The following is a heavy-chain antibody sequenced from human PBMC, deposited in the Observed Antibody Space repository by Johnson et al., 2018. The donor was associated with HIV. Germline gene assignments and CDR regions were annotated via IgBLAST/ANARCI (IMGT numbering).Heavy chain of an antibody. J-gene: IGHJ3*02. Sequence: QVQLVESGGGLVQPGGSLRLSCAASGFTFSSYAMHWVRQAPGKGLEWVAVISYDEIDKSYADSVTGRFTVSRDNSKNTLYLQMNSLRGEDTAVYYCAREIIFRGAFDIWGQGTMVTVSS. D-gene: IGHD3-10*01. CDR1: GFTFSSYA. V-gene: IGHV3-30*03. CDR3: AREIIFRGAFDI. CDR2: ISYDEIDK.